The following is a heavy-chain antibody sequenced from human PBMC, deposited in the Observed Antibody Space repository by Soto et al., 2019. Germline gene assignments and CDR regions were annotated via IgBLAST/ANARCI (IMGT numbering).Heavy chain of an antibody. D-gene: IGHD3-16*01. CDR1: GGSISSSNW. CDR3: ARVWDSDYYYGMDV. J-gene: IGHJ6*02. Sequence: QVQLQESGPGLVKPSGTLSLTCAVSGGSISSSNWWSWVRQPPGKGLEWVGESYHSGSTNYNPSLTTRVTISVDKSKDQFSLTLSSVTAADTAVYYCARVWDSDYYYGMDVWGQGTTVTVSS. V-gene: IGHV4-4*02. CDR2: SYHSGST.